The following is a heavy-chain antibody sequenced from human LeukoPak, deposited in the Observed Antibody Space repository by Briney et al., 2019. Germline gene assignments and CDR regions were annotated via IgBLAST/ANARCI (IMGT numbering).Heavy chain of an antibody. CDR2: IYSGGST. CDR3: ARVGGSGSYYIHYGMDV. V-gene: IGHV3-53*04. Sequence: PGGSLRLSCAASGFTVSSNYMSWVRQAPGQGLELVSVIYSGGSTYYADSVKGRFTISRHNSKNTLYLQMNSLRAEDTAVYYCARVGGSGSYYIHYGMDVWGQGTTVTVSS. CDR1: GFTVSSNY. J-gene: IGHJ6*02. D-gene: IGHD3-10*01.